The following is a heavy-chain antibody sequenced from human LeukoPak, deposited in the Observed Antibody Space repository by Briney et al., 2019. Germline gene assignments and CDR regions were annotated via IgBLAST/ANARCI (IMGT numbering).Heavy chain of an antibody. CDR2: ISSSSSYI. V-gene: IGHV3-21*01. D-gene: IGHD3-10*01. Sequence: PGGSLRLSCAASGFTFSSYSMNWVRQAPGKGLEWVSSISSSSSYIYYADSVKGRFTISRDTSKNTLSMQMNSLRTEDTAVYYCARALSGSYYNPPYDYWGQGTLVTVSS. CDR1: GFTFSSYS. J-gene: IGHJ4*02. CDR3: ARALSGSYYNPPYDY.